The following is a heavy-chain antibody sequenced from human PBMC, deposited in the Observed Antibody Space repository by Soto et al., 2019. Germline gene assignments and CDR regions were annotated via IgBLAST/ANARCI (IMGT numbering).Heavy chain of an antibody. D-gene: IGHD6-19*01. J-gene: IGHJ3*02. V-gene: IGHV3-30*18. CDR2: ISYDGSNK. Sequence: QVQLVESGGGVVQPGRSLRLSCAASGFTFSSYGMHWVRQAPGKGLEWVAVISYDGSNKYYADSVKGRFTISRDNSKNTLYLQMNSLRAEDTAVYYCAKAQPSLAVAGPFDIWGQGTMVTVSS. CDR3: AKAQPSLAVAGPFDI. CDR1: GFTFSSYG.